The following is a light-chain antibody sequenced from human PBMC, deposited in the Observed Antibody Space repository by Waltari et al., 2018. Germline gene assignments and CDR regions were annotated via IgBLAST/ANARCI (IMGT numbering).Light chain of an antibody. CDR2: KAS. V-gene: IGKV1-5*03. Sequence: DIQMTQSPSTLSASVGDRVTITCRASQSISGWLAWYQQKPGKAPKLLSYKASTLESGVPSRFSGSGAGTEFTLTINSLQPDDFATYYCQQYDTFMWTFGQGTKVDI. CDR3: QQYDTFMWT. J-gene: IGKJ1*01. CDR1: QSISGW.